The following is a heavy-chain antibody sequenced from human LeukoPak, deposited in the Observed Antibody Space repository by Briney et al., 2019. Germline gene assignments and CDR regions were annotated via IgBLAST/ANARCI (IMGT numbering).Heavy chain of an antibody. Sequence: PGGSLRLSCAASGFTFSNYDMHWVRQAPGEGLEWVAVTSTDGSNKYYADSVKGRFTISRDNSKNTLYLQMNSLRAEDTAVYYCAKSRVADWGQGTLVTVSS. CDR2: TSTDGSNK. V-gene: IGHV3-30*18. D-gene: IGHD2-2*01. CDR1: GFTFSNYD. CDR3: AKSRVAD. J-gene: IGHJ4*02.